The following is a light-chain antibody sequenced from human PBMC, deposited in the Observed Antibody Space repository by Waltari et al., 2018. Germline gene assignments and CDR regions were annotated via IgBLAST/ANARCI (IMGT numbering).Light chain of an antibody. J-gene: IGKJ5*01. CDR2: DAS. CDR3: QQHYSLPIT. Sequence: DIQMTQSHSSLSASVGDRVTLTCQASQGINNFLNWYQQRPGKAPDLLIYDASNLETGVPSRFSGGSGTDFTFTISSVQPEDIATYYCQQHYSLPITFGQGTRLEIK. CDR1: QGINNF. V-gene: IGKV1-33*01.